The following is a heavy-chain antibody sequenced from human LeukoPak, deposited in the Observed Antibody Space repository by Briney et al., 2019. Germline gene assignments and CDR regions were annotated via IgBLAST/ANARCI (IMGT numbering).Heavy chain of an antibody. CDR3: ARFTSRILTGYFYYFDY. CDR1: GGSISSGGYY. D-gene: IGHD3-9*01. J-gene: IGHJ4*02. V-gene: IGHV4-31*03. Sequence: SETLSLTCTVSGGSISSGGYYWSWICQHPGKGLEWIGYIYYSGSTYYNPSLKSRVTISVDTSKNQFSLKLSSVTAADTAVYYCARFTSRILTGYFYYFDYWGQGTLVTVSS. CDR2: IYYSGST.